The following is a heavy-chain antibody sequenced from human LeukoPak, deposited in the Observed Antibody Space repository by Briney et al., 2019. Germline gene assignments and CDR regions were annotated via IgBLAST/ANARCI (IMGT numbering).Heavy chain of an antibody. CDR3: ARGNLYSRFRHLLRSQGKPVYFDY. CDR1: GYTFTSYD. V-gene: IGHV1-8*01. CDR2: MNPNSGNT. D-gene: IGHD6-13*01. Sequence: GASVKVSCKASGYTFTSYDINWVRQATGQGLEWMGWMNPNSGNTGYAQKFQGRVTMTRNTSISTAYMELSSLRSEDTAVYYCARGNLYSRFRHLLRSQGKPVYFDYWGQGTLVTVSS. J-gene: IGHJ4*02.